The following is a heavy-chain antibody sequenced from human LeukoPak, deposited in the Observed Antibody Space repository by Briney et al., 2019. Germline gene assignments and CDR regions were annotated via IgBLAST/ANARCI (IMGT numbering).Heavy chain of an antibody. D-gene: IGHD5-12*01. J-gene: IGHJ4*01. V-gene: IGHV3-48*01. CDR1: GFNFIDYS. Sequence: GGSLRLSCAASGFNFIDYSMNWVRQAPGKGLEWISYIGISSGNTKYADSVKGRFTISRDKARTSLYLQMNSLRVEDTAVYYCARDHRYAFDNWGHGTLVTVSS. CDR3: ARDHRYAFDN. CDR2: IGISSGNT.